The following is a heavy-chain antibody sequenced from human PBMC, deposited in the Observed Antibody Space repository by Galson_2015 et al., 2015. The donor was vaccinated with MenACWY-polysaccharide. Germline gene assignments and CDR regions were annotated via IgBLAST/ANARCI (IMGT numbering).Heavy chain of an antibody. J-gene: IGHJ5*02. CDR1: GDSITSGGYF. V-gene: IGHV4-31*11. D-gene: IGHD3-16*01. CDR3: ARGGRAVSNRNWFDP. Sequence: LSLTCAVSGDSITSGGYFWSWIRQHPGKGLEWIASISYDGGTYYNPSLKSRVTISADTPKNQFSLKLNSVTAADTAVYYYARGGRAVSNRNWFDPWGQGTLVTVSS. CDR2: ISYDGGT.